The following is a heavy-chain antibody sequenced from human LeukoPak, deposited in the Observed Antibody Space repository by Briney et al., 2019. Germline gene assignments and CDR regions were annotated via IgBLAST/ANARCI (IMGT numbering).Heavy chain of an antibody. CDR3: ARDLLLRNYYDSSGYYQNIYMPDY. CDR2: ISAYNGNT. Sequence: ASVKVSCKASVYTFTSYGISWVRQAPGQGLEWMGWISAYNGNTNYAQKLQGRVTMTTDTSTSTAYMELRSLRSDDTAVYYCARDLLLRNYYDSSGYYQNIYMPDYWGQGTLVTVSS. CDR1: VYTFTSYG. D-gene: IGHD3-22*01. V-gene: IGHV1-18*01. J-gene: IGHJ4*02.